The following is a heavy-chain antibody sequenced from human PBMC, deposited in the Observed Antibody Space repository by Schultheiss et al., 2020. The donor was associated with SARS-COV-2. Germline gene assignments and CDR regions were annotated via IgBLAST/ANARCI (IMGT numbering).Heavy chain of an antibody. V-gene: IGHV3-33*08. CDR1: GFTFSSYE. CDR3: ARARTIFGVVDVDY. Sequence: GESLKISCAASGFTFSSYEMNWVRQAPGKGLEWVAVIWYDGSNKYYADSVKGRFTISRDNSKNTLYLQMNSLRAEDTALYYCARARTIFGVVDVDYWGQGTLVTVSS. CDR2: IWYDGSNK. J-gene: IGHJ4*02. D-gene: IGHD3-3*01.